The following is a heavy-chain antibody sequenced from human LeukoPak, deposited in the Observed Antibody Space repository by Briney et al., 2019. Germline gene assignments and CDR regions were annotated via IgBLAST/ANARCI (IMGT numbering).Heavy chain of an antibody. J-gene: IGHJ4*02. Sequence: PGRSLRLSCGPSAFTVNTYWSRSVRHHGRKGRESVATIKQDGSEKNYVDSVKVRFTISSDNAKNSLHLQMDSLRAEDTAVYYCARGPLTYCSITSCSLDFWGQGTLVTGSS. V-gene: IGHV3-7*01. CDR1: AFTVNTYW. CDR2: IKQDGSEK. CDR3: ARGPLTYCSITSCSLDF. D-gene: IGHD2-2*01.